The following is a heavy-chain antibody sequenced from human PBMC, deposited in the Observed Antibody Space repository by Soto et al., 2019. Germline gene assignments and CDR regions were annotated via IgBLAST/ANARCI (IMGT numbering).Heavy chain of an antibody. Sequence: QLQLRESGPRLVKPSETLSLPCTVSGGSIDSSFFYWDWIRQPPGKGLEWIGSIYYSGNTYYNPSLKSRVAISIDTSNNQFSLKLSSVTAADTAVYYCARRRGGNTFWFDPWGQGALVTVSS. V-gene: IGHV4-39*01. CDR1: GGSIDSSFFY. CDR2: IYYSGNT. D-gene: IGHD2-15*01. J-gene: IGHJ5*02. CDR3: ARRRGGNTFWFDP.